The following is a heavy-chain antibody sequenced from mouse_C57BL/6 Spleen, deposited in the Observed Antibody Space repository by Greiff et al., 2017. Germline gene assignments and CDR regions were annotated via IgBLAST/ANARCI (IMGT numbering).Heavy chain of an antibody. Sequence: EVQGVESGGGLVKPGGSLKLSCAASGFTFSSYTMSWVRQTPEKRLEWVATISGGGGNTYYPDSVKGRFTISRDNAKNTLYLQMSSLRSEDTALYYCARHGWSAMDYWGQGTSVTVSS. CDR1: GFTFSSYT. V-gene: IGHV5-9*01. CDR3: ARHGWSAMDY. CDR2: ISGGGGNT. J-gene: IGHJ4*01. D-gene: IGHD2-3*01.